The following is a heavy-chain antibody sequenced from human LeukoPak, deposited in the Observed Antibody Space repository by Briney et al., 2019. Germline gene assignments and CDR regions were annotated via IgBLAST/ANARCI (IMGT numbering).Heavy chain of an antibody. D-gene: IGHD5-12*01. CDR2: ISSSSSYI. V-gene: IGHV3-21*01. CDR3: ARVLYSGYDSDY. J-gene: IGHJ4*02. CDR1: GFTFSSYS. Sequence: GGSLRLSCAASGFTFSSYSMNWVRQAPGKGLEWVSSISSSSSYIHYADSVKGRFTISSDNAKNSLYLQMNSLRAEDTAVYYCARVLYSGYDSDYWGQGTLVTVSS.